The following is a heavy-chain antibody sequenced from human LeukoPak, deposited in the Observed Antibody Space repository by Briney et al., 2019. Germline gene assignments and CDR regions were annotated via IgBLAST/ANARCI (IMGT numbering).Heavy chain of an antibody. CDR2: ISSSSGTI. D-gene: IGHD5-12*01. J-gene: IGHJ4*02. Sequence: GGSLRLSCAASGFTFSDYTMNWVRQAPGKRLEWVSYISSSSGTIYYADSVKGRFTISRDNAKNSLYLQMNSLRAEDTAVYYCASRSALVDTTTYWGQGTLVTVSS. CDR1: GFTFSDYT. CDR3: ASRSALVDTTTY. V-gene: IGHV3-48*01.